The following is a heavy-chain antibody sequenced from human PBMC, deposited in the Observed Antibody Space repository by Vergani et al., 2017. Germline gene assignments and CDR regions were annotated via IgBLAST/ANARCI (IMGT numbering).Heavy chain of an antibody. V-gene: IGHV3-11*04. Sequence: LEESGGGSVKPGGSLRLSCAASGFKLSDHYMSWIRQAPGKGLEWVSHISPGASTVSYTDSVTGRFTVSRENGNNSLNLDMTTLRVEDTAVYYCAKNPGISTTRHYYAMDVWGQGTTVTVSS. CDR2: ISPGASTV. D-gene: IGHD1-1*01. CDR3: AKNPGISTTRHYYAMDV. J-gene: IGHJ6*02. CDR1: GFKLSDHY.